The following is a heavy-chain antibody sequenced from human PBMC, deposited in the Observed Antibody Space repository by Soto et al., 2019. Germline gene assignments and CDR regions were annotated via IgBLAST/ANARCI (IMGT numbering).Heavy chain of an antibody. CDR1: GFSLSTSGMC. V-gene: IGHV2-70*11. J-gene: IGHJ6*02. CDR3: ARIPGESYYDSSGYLFYGMDV. Sequence: SGPTLVNPTQTLTLTCTFSGFSLSTSGMCVSWIRQPPGKALEWLARIDWDDDKYYSTSLKTRLTISKDTSKNQVVLTMTNMDPVDTATYYCARIPGESYYDSSGYLFYGMDVWGQGTTVTVSS. D-gene: IGHD3-22*01. CDR2: IDWDDDK.